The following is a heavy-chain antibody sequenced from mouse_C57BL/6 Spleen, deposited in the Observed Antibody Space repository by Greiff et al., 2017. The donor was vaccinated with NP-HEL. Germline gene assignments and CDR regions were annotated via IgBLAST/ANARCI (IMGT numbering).Heavy chain of an antibody. Sequence: VQLQQPGAELVKPGASVKLSCKASGYTFTSYWMHWVKQRPGQGLEWIGMIHPNSGSTNYNEKFKSKATLTVDKSSSTAYMQLSSLTSEDSAVYYCARSDGYYAGAFDYWGQGTTLTVSS. J-gene: IGHJ2*01. D-gene: IGHD2-3*01. V-gene: IGHV1-64*01. CDR1: GYTFTSYW. CDR3: ARSDGYYAGAFDY. CDR2: IHPNSGST.